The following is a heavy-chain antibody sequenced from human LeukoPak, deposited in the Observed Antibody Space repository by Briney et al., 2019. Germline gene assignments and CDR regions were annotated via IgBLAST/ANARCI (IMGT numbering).Heavy chain of an antibody. Sequence: GGSLRLSCVASGFTFASYSMNWVRLAPGKGLEWVSYIRSSDTTIYYGESVKGRFTISTDSAKNSLYLQMNNLRDEDTAVYYCARDHNWAFDIWGQGTILTVSS. CDR1: GFTFASYS. J-gene: IGHJ3*02. CDR2: IRSSDTTI. V-gene: IGHV3-48*02. CDR3: ARDHNWAFDI.